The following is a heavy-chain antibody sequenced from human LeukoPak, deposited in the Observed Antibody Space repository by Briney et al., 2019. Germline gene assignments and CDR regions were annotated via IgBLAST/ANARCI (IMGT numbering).Heavy chain of an antibody. D-gene: IGHD1-26*01. CDR1: GDSISSSSYY. CDR3: ARRIVGAAPFNY. J-gene: IGHJ4*02. CDR2: IHYSGST. Sequence: SETLSLTCTVSGDSISSSSYYWGWIRQPPRKGLECIGSIHYSGSTYYNPSLKSRVTLSVDASKNQFSLKLSSVTAADTAVYYCARRIVGAAPFNYWGQGTLVAVSS. V-gene: IGHV4-39*01.